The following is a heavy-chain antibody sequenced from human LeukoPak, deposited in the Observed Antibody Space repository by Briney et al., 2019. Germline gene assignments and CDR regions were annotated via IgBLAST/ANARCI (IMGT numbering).Heavy chain of an antibody. V-gene: IGHV4-39*01. J-gene: IGHJ5*02. CDR1: GGSISSSSYY. CDR3: ARHKKSWTTGYWFDP. D-gene: IGHD3/OR15-3a*01. Sequence: SETLSLTCTVSGGSISSSSYYWGWIRQPPGKGLEWIGSIYYSGSTYYNPSLKSRVTISVDTSKNQFSLKLSSVTAADTAVYYGARHKKSWTTGYWFDPWGQGTLVTVSS. CDR2: IYYSGST.